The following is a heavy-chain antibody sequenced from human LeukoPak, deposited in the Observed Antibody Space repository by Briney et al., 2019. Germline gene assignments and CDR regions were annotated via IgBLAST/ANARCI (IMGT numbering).Heavy chain of an antibody. CDR2: ISYDGSNK. CDR3: ARAPYYYDRKDY. J-gene: IGHJ4*02. CDR1: GFTFSSYA. V-gene: IGHV3-30-3*01. Sequence: PGGSLRLSCAASGFTFSSYAMHWVRQAPGKGLEWEAVISYDGSNKHYADSVKGRFTISRDNSKNTLYLQMNSLRAEDTAVYYCARAPYYYDRKDYWGQGTLVTVSS. D-gene: IGHD3-22*01.